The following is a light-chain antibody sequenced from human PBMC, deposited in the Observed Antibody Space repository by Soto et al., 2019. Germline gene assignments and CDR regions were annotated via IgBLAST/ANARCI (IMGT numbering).Light chain of an antibody. CDR2: WAS. Sequence: DIVMTQSPDSLAVSLGERATINCKSSQSLFYSSNNKDYLAWYQQKPGQPPRLLIYWASTRESGVPEPFSGSGSGTDFTLTVSSLQAEDVAVYYCQQYFSTPWTFGQGTKVEIK. CDR3: QQYFSTPWT. V-gene: IGKV4-1*01. J-gene: IGKJ1*01. CDR1: QSLFYSSNNKDY.